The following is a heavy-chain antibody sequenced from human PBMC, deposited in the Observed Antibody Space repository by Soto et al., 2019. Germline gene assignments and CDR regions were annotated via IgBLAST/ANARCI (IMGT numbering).Heavy chain of an antibody. D-gene: IGHD1-26*01. CDR2: INPNSGGT. V-gene: IGHV1-2*02. CDR1: GFTFTGHY. Sequence: ASVKVSCKSSGFTFTGHYIHWVRQAPGQGLEGMGWINPNSGGTSYAQKFQGRVTMTRDTSITTAYMELSRLSSDDTAVYYCAESGSFFRPSLGYFDYWGQGTLVTVSS. CDR3: AESGSFFRPSLGYFDY. J-gene: IGHJ4*02.